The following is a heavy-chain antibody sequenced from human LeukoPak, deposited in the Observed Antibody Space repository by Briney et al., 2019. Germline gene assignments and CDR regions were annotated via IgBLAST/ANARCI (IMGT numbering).Heavy chain of an antibody. CDR2: IYYTAGA. CDR1: GASMRSETHY. Sequence: PSQTLSLTCTVSGASMRSETHYWSWLRQHPGTGPEWIAYIYYTAGAYYNPSLASRVTISLDASENQFSLKLSSLTAADTAVYYCARGRRVLRYGPDYWGQGILVTVSS. J-gene: IGHJ4*02. V-gene: IGHV4-31*03. D-gene: IGHD3-9*01. CDR3: ARGRRVLRYGPDY.